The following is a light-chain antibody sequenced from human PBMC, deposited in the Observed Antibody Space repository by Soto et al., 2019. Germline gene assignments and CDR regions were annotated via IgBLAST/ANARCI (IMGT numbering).Light chain of an antibody. CDR1: QSVSSSF. Sequence: EVVLTQSPGTLSLSPGERAILSCRASQSVSSSFLAWYQQKPGRTPRLLIYDASSRATGIPDRFSGSGSGTDFTLTIDRLEPEDFVVYYCQHYGRSPGLFTFGPGTKVDIK. CDR3: QHYGRSPGLFT. J-gene: IGKJ3*01. V-gene: IGKV3-20*01. CDR2: DAS.